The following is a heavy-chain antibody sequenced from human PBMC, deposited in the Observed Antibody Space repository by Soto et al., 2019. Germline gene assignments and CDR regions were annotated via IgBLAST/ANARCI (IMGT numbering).Heavy chain of an antibody. CDR3: ARVGYDFCFDY. CDR1: GFTFSSYA. D-gene: IGHD3-3*01. J-gene: IGHJ4*02. CDR2: ISYDGSNK. V-gene: IGHV3-30-3*01. Sequence: QGQLVESGGGVVQPGRSLRLSCAASGFTFSSYAMHWVRQAPGKGLEWVAVISYDGSNKYYADSVKGRFTISRDNSKNTLYLQMNSLRAEDTAVYYCARVGYDFCFDYWGQGTLVTVSS.